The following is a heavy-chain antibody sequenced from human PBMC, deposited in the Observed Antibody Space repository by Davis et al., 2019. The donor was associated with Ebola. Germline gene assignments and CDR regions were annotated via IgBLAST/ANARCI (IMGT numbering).Heavy chain of an antibody. CDR1: GFTFSSYG. CDR2: IRYVGNDK. Sequence: PGGSLRLSCAASGFTFSSYGMHWVRQAPGKGLEWVAYIRYVGNDKYYADSVEGRFTISRENSKATLDLQMNSLRAEDTAVYYCAKGDNSGWYGVDYWGQGTLVTVSS. D-gene: IGHD6-19*01. V-gene: IGHV3-30*02. J-gene: IGHJ4*02. CDR3: AKGDNSGWYGVDY.